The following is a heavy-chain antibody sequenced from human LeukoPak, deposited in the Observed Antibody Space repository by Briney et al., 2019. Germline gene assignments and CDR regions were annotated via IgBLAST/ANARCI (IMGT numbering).Heavy chain of an antibody. CDR3: ARVGLVRSFDY. CDR1: GGSISSSSYY. V-gene: IGHV4-39*07. Sequence: PSETLSLTCTVSGGSISSSSYYWGWIRQPPGKGLEWIGSIYYSGSTYYNPSLKSRVTISVDTSKNQFSLKLSSVTAADTAVYYCARVGLVRSFDYWGQGTLVTVSS. D-gene: IGHD6-19*01. J-gene: IGHJ4*02. CDR2: IYYSGST.